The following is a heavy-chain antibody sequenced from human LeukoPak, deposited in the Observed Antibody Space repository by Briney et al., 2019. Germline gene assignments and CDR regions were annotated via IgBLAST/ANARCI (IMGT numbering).Heavy chain of an antibody. V-gene: IGHV3-7*01. CDR3: AREGVGMVRGVVDY. CDR2: IKQDGSEK. J-gene: IGHJ4*02. CDR1: GFTFSSYW. D-gene: IGHD3-10*01. Sequence: PGGSLRLSCAASGFTFSSYWMSWVRQAPGKGLEWVANIKQDGSEKYYVDSVKGRFTISRDNAKNSLHLQMNSLRAEDTAVYYCAREGVGMVRGVVDYWGQGTPVTVSS.